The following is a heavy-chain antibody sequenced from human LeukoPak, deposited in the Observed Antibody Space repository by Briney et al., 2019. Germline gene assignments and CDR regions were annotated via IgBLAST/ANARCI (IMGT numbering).Heavy chain of an antibody. CDR3: ARDSTWLLDY. CDR2: IKEDGSVK. CDR1: GFTFSSHW. D-gene: IGHD6-19*01. Sequence: GGSLRLSCTASGFTFSSHWMTWVRQPPGKGLEWVANIKEDGSVKYYVDSVKGRFTISRDSIKNVLYLQMNSLRADDTAVYFCARDSTWLLDYWGQGALVTVSS. V-gene: IGHV3-7*03. J-gene: IGHJ4*02.